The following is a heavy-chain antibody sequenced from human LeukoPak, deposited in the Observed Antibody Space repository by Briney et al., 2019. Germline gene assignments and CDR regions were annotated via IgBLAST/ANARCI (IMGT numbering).Heavy chain of an antibody. Sequence: PSETLSLTCTVSGGSIRSNDYYWGWFRQPPGKGLEWIGSINHSGTTYYNPSLKSRVTISVDTSKNQFSLKLSSVTAADTAVYYCTRGRESGYSSGWPGSLKYWGQGTLVTVSS. CDR2: INHSGTT. D-gene: IGHD6-19*01. CDR1: GGSIRSNDYY. V-gene: IGHV4-39*07. J-gene: IGHJ4*02. CDR3: TRGRESGYSSGWPGSLKY.